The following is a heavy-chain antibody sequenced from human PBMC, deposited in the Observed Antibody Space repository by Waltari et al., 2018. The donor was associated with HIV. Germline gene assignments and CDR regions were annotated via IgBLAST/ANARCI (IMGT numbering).Heavy chain of an antibody. Sequence: QPQLQESGPGLVKPSETLSLNCSVSSVSIRGSPYYWAWLRQSPGKGLQWIGNIHHSGSSYYNPSLQSRVSITVETSKNRFSLKWTSVTATDTAVYYGARLHYDSRHSYPGACDPWGQGALVTVSS. CDR3: ARLHYDSRHSYPGACDP. CDR1: SVSIRGSPYY. J-gene: IGHJ5*02. D-gene: IGHD3-22*01. V-gene: IGHV4-39*01. CDR2: IHHSGSS.